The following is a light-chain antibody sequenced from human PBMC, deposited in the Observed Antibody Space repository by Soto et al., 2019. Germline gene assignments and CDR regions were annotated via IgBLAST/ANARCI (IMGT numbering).Light chain of an antibody. V-gene: IGKV1-39*01. CDR1: QIIVTH. CDR2: GAS. CDR3: QHTDNTPIT. J-gene: IGKJ5*01. Sequence: DVLVTQSPSSLSASVGARVTITCRASQIIVTHLSWYQQRPGKAPTLLIYGASTLQRGVPYRLSGRGSGTDVTLTFSNLQPEDSATYYCQHTDNTPITFGRGTRLEIK.